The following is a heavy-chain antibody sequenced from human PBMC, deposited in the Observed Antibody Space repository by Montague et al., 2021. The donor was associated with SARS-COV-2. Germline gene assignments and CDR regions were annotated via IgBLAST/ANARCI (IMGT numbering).Heavy chain of an antibody. J-gene: IGHJ6*02. CDR3: ARVGRQQLVRLSGMDV. Sequence: SEILSLTCTVSGGSISSSSYYWGWIRQPPGKGLEWLGSIYYSGXTXYXXXXKXRVTISVDTSKNQFSLKLSSVTAADTAVYYCARVGRQQLVRLSGMDVWGQGTTVTVSS. D-gene: IGHD6-13*01. CDR1: GGSISSSSYY. CDR2: IYYSGXT. V-gene: IGHV4-39*07.